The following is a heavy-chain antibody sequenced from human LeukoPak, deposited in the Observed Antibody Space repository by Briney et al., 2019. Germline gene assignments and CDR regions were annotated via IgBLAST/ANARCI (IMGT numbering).Heavy chain of an antibody. V-gene: IGHV3-53*01. D-gene: IGHD1-26*01. J-gene: IGHJ4*02. Sequence: GGSLRLSCAASGFTVGNTYMSWVRQAPGKGLEWVSVIYSSGGTFYSDSVKGRFTISRDYSKNTLNLQMNSLRADDTAIYYCAKDASGPAFWGQGTLVTVSS. CDR2: IYSSGGT. CDR3: AKDASGPAF. CDR1: GFTVGNTY.